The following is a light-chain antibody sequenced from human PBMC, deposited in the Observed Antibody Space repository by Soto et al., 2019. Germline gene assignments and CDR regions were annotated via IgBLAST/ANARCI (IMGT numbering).Light chain of an antibody. Sequence: QSVLTQPPSASGTPGQRVTISCSGSSSNIGSNTVNWYQQLPGTAPKLLIYSNNQRPSGVPDRFSGSKSGTSPSPAISGLQSEDEGDYYCAAWDDSLFWVFGGGTKVTVL. V-gene: IGLV1-44*01. CDR3: AAWDDSLFWV. CDR2: SNN. J-gene: IGLJ3*02. CDR1: SSNIGSNT.